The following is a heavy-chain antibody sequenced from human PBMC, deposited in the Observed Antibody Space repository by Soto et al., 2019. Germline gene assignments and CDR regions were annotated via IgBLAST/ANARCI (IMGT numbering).Heavy chain of an antibody. Sequence: SLTCTVSGGSISSSSYYWGWIRQPPGKGLEWIGSIYYSGSTYYNPSLKSRVTISVDTSKNQFSLKLSSVTATDTAVYYCARAMIGQVDYWGQGTLVTVSS. J-gene: IGHJ4*02. CDR2: IYYSGST. CDR3: ARAMIGQVDY. D-gene: IGHD3-22*01. V-gene: IGHV4-39*01. CDR1: GGSISSSSYY.